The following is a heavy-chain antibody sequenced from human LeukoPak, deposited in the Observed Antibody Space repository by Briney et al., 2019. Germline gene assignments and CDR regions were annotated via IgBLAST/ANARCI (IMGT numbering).Heavy chain of an antibody. CDR3: ARAARLSRSSYYYYGMDV. Sequence: GGSLRLSCAVSGFTVSSNFMSWVRQAPGKGLEWVSVIYSGGSTYYADSVKGRFTISRDNSKNSLYLQMNSLRAEDTAVYYCARAARLSRSSYYYYGMDVWGQGTTVTVSS. V-gene: IGHV3-66*01. CDR1: GFTVSSNF. D-gene: IGHD5-12*01. J-gene: IGHJ6*02. CDR2: IYSGGST.